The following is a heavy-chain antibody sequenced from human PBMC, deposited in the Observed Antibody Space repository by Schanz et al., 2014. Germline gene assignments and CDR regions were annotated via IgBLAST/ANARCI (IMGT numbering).Heavy chain of an antibody. J-gene: IGHJ4*02. V-gene: IGHV3-48*04. CDR2: ISHNSHYT. CDR1: GFTFTTNA. CDR3: ARDGYRNGRPFDH. Sequence: VQLVESGGGVVQPGGSLRLSCAASGFTFTTNAMSWVRQPPGKGLEWVSYISHNSHYTNYADSVKGRFTISRDTAENSVYLQMNSLRAEDTAVYYCARDGYRNGRPFDHWGQGTRVTVSA. D-gene: IGHD5-18*01.